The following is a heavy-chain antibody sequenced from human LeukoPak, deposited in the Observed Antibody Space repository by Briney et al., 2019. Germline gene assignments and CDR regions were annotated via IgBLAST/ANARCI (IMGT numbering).Heavy chain of an antibody. V-gene: IGHV1-69*01. D-gene: IGHD5-24*01. J-gene: IGHJ4*02. CDR3: VIEAPGMATKTIRSDPYYFDY. CDR1: GGTFSSYA. Sequence: SVKVSCKASGGTFSSYAISWVRQAPGQGLEWMGGIIPIFGTANYAQKFQSRVTITADESTSTAYMELSSLRSEDTAVYYCVIEAPGMATKTIRSDPYYFDYWGQGTLVTVSS. CDR2: IIPIFGTA.